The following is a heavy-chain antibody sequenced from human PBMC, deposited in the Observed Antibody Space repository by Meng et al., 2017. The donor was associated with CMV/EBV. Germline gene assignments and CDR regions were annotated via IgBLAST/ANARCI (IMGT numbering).Heavy chain of an antibody. J-gene: IGHJ5*02. CDR2: ISGSGGST. V-gene: IGHV3-23*01. CDR3: AKDETYYYDSSGYFGLWFDP. Sequence: GGSLRLSCAASGFTFSSYAMSWVRRAPGKGLEWVSVISGSGGSTYYADSVKGRFTISRDNSKNTLYLQMNSLRAEDTAVYYCAKDETYYYDSSGYFGLWFDPWGQGTLVTVSS. D-gene: IGHD3-22*01. CDR1: GFTFSSYA.